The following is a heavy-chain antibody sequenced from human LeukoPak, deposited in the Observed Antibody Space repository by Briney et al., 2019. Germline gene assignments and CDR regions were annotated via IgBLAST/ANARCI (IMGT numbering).Heavy chain of an antibody. V-gene: IGHV1-46*01. J-gene: IGHJ4*02. Sequence: GASVKVSCKASGYTFTRYFIHWVRQAPGQGLEWMGIIRPSGGSTGYAQKSQGRVTMTRDTSTSTVYMELSSLRSEYTAVYYCAREEEGGTFDYWGQGTLVTVSS. D-gene: IGHD3-16*01. CDR2: IRPSGGST. CDR3: AREEEGGTFDY. CDR1: GYTFTRYF.